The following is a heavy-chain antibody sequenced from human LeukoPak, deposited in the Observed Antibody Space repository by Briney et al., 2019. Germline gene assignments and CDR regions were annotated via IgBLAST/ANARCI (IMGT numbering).Heavy chain of an antibody. CDR3: ARGAWTSFFDY. V-gene: IGHV1-8*01. Sequence: GASVTLSFTASGYTFTSYDVNWVRQATGQGLEWMGWVNPNSGDTAYAQNFQGRVTMTRDTSINTAYMELSSLRFEDTAVYYCARGAWTSFFDYSGQGALFTASS. CDR2: VNPNSGDT. J-gene: IGHJ4*02. CDR1: GYTFTSYD. D-gene: IGHD1-1*01.